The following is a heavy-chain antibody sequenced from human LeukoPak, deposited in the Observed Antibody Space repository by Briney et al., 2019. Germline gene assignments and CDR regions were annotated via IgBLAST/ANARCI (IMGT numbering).Heavy chain of an antibody. CDR2: IYYNDDK. CDR1: DFSLSTLGMG. Sequence: SGPTLVNPAQTLTLTCTFSDFSLSTLGMGVGWIRQPPGKAPEWLVMIYYNDDKRYSPSLRSRLTTTKDTSKNQVVLTMTNVDVVDTATYYCAHLVVTIDWRSYFDYWGQGILVTVSS. V-gene: IGHV2-5*01. J-gene: IGHJ4*02. CDR3: AHLVVTIDWRSYFDY. D-gene: IGHD3-9*01.